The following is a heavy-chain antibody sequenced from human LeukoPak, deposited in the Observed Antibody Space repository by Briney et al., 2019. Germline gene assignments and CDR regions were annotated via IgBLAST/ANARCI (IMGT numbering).Heavy chain of an antibody. CDR1: GGSISSYY. CDR3: ARSGGSSWYYYYYYMDV. J-gene: IGHJ6*03. CDR2: IYTSGST. Sequence: PSETLSLTCTVSGGSISSYYWNWIRQPAGKGLEWIGRIYTSGSTNFNPSLKSRVTISVDTSKNQFSLKLSSVTAADTAVYYCARSGGSSWYYYYYYMDVWGKGTTVTISS. D-gene: IGHD6-13*01. V-gene: IGHV4-4*07.